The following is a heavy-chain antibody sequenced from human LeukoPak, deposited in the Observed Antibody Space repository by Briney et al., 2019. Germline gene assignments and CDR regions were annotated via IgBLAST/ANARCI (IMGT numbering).Heavy chain of an antibody. Sequence: QAGGSLRLSCASSGFTFSSYWMSWVRQAPGKGLEWVANIKQDGSEKYYVDSVKGGFTISRDNAKNSLYLQMNSLRAEDTAVYYCARDSTIISSSWLNWFDPWGQGTLVTVSS. CDR2: IKQDGSEK. J-gene: IGHJ5*02. CDR3: ARDSTIISSSWLNWFDP. V-gene: IGHV3-7*01. D-gene: IGHD6-13*01. CDR1: GFTFSSYW.